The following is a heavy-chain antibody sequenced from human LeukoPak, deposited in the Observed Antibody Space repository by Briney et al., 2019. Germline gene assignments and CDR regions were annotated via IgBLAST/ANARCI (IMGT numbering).Heavy chain of an antibody. J-gene: IGHJ4*02. Sequence: GASVKVSCKASGYTFTDFGISWVRQAPGQGLEWMGWISAYNGNINYAQKLRGRVTVTTDTSTSTAYMEVRSLRSEDTAVYYCVRDLGVDTTMIFFDYWGQGSVVTVSS. CDR3: VRDLGVDTTMIFFDY. CDR1: GYTFTDFG. CDR2: ISAYNGNI. D-gene: IGHD5-18*01. V-gene: IGHV1-18*01.